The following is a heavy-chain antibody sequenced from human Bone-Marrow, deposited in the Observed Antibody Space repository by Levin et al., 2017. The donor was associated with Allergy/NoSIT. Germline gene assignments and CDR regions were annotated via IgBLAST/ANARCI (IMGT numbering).Heavy chain of an antibody. J-gene: IGHJ3*02. Sequence: GSGPTLVKPTETLVLTCTFSGFSLTSSGVGVGWVRQSPGQALEWLAIIYWDDDRRYNPSLRTRLTITKDTSINKVVLIMTNMDPADTGTYYCAHILITFGGVLRTDAFDIWGQGTLVTVSS. CDR1: GFSLTSSGVG. CDR3: AHILITFGGVLRTDAFDI. V-gene: IGHV2-5*02. CDR2: IYWDDDR. D-gene: IGHD3-16*01.